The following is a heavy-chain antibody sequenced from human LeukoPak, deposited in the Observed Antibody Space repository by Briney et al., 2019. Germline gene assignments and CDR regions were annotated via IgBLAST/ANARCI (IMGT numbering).Heavy chain of an antibody. CDR3: ARAEDIGVVPAAKNYYHGMDV. Sequence: GASLKLSCKASGGSFSSYAISWVRQAPGQGLEWMGGIIPIFGTANYAQKFQGRVTITADKSTRTAYMEMSSLRSEDTAVYYCARAEDIGVVPAAKNYYHGMDVWGKGTTVTVSS. CDR1: GGSFSSYA. J-gene: IGHJ6*04. V-gene: IGHV1-69*06. D-gene: IGHD2-2*01. CDR2: IIPIFGTA.